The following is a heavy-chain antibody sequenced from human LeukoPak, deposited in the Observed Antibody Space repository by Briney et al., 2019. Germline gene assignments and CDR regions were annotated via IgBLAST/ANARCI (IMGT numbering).Heavy chain of an antibody. D-gene: IGHD3-10*01. CDR3: ARDRELGS. J-gene: IGHJ5*02. CDR2: IYNSGST. Sequence: SETLSLTCIVSGGSVSIYYWNWIRQPPGKGLEWIGYIYNSGSTDYNPSLKRRVTISADTSKNQFSLKLTSVTAADTAVYYCARDRELGSWGQGILVTVSS. CDR1: GGSVSIYY. V-gene: IGHV4-59*02.